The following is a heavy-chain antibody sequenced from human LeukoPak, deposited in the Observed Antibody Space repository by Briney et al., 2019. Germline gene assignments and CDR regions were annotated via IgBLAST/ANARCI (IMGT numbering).Heavy chain of an antibody. CDR1: GFTFSSVW. Sequence: GGSLRLSCAASGFTFSSVWVSWVRQAPGKGLEWVGRIKSKAAGGTTDYAAPVKGRFTISRDDSKNTLYLQMNSLKIEDTAIYYCTTGPDPTFDYWGRGTLVTVSS. V-gene: IGHV3-15*01. CDR3: TTGPDPTFDY. CDR2: IKSKAAGGTT. J-gene: IGHJ4*02.